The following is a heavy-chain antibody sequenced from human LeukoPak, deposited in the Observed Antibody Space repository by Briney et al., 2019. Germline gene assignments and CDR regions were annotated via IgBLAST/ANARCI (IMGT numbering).Heavy chain of an antibody. CDR2: IRALFPNT. CDR1: GFTFYNYV. J-gene: IGHJ6*03. Sequence: RGSLRLSCAASGFTFYNYVIAWFRHAPGEGLEWVSTIRALFPNTYSADSVKGRFTMYRDNSKSTLYLQMNSLRAEDRAGDDCAKDLFSGSGRAGNMDVWGKGTTVTVSS. CDR3: AKDLFSGSGRAGNMDV. D-gene: IGHD3-10*01. V-gene: IGHV3-23*01.